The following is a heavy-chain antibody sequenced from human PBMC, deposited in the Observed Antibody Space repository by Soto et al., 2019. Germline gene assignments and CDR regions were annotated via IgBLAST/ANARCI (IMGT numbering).Heavy chain of an antibody. CDR2: ISGGGGDT. Sequence: GGSLRLSCAASRFTFSTYAMSWVRQAPGKGLEWVSGISGGGGDTSYADSVRGRFTCSRDNSKNTLYLQMNSLRAEDTALYYCAKSLFGGPDIWGQGTMVTVSS. CDR1: RFTFSTYA. V-gene: IGHV3-23*01. J-gene: IGHJ3*02. D-gene: IGHD2-15*01. CDR3: AKSLFGGPDI.